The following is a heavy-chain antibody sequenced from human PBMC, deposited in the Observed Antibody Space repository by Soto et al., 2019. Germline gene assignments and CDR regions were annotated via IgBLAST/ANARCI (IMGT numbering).Heavy chain of an antibody. V-gene: IGHV1-18*01. J-gene: IGHJ4*02. CDR1: GYTFTSYG. Sequence: ASVKVSCKASGYTFTSYGISWVRQAPGQGLEWLGWISAYNGNTNYAQKLQGRVTMTTDTSTCTAYMELRSLRSDDTAVYYCARAYFPGIAAAYYFDYWGQGTLVTVSS. CDR2: ISAYNGNT. D-gene: IGHD6-13*01. CDR3: ARAYFPGIAAAYYFDY.